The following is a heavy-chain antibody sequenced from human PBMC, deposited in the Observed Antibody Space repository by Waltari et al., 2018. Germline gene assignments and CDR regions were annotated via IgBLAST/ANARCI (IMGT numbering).Heavy chain of an antibody. V-gene: IGHV3-7*03. D-gene: IGHD3-16*01. CDR2: IKADGSEQ. J-gene: IGHJ4*02. CDR1: GFTFRGYW. CDR3: ARGSAYYVRVWDY. Sequence: EVQLVESGGTLVQPGGSLRLPCAASGFTFRGYWMTWVRQAPGKGREWVANIKADGSEQYYVDSVRGRFTISRDNAENSLYLQMNSLIADDTAVYYCARGSAYYVRVWDYWGQGTLVTVSS.